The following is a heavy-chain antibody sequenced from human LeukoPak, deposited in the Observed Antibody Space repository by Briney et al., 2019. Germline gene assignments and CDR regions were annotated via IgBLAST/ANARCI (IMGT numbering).Heavy chain of an antibody. CDR3: ARGRAHYDNSANAFDV. J-gene: IGHJ3*01. D-gene: IGHD3-22*01. Sequence: GGSLRLSCAASGFTFSSYEMNWVRQAPGKGLEWVSYIDSRSASICYADSVKGRFTISRDNAKQSLYLQMNGLRAEDTAVYYCARGRAHYDNSANAFDVWGQGTMVTVSS. CDR2: IDSRSASI. V-gene: IGHV3-48*03. CDR1: GFTFSSYE.